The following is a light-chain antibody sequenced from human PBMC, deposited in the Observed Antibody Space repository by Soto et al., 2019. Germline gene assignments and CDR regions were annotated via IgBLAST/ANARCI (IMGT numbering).Light chain of an antibody. Sequence: QSALTQPASVSGSPGQSITISCTGTSSDVGDNNYVSWYQQYPGKAPRFIIYDVSNRPSGVSSRFSGSKSGNTASLTISGLQAEDEGDYYCCSYADGSIYFFGTGTKVTVL. CDR1: SSDVGDNNY. CDR2: DVS. J-gene: IGLJ1*01. CDR3: CSYADGSIYF. V-gene: IGLV2-14*03.